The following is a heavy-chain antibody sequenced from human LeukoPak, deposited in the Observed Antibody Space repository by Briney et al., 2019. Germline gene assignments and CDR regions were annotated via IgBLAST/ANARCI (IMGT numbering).Heavy chain of an antibody. J-gene: IGHJ6*04. CDR1: GYSISSGYY. CDR2: IYHSGST. V-gene: IGHV4-38-2*02. Sequence: SETLSLTCAVSGYSISSGYYWGWIRPPPGKGLEWIGSIYHSGSTYYNPSLKSRVTISVDTSKNQFSLKLSSVTAADTAVYYCARDVRSPLYYYYGMDVWGKGTTVTVSS. CDR3: ARDVRSPLYYYYGMDV. D-gene: IGHD2/OR15-2a*01.